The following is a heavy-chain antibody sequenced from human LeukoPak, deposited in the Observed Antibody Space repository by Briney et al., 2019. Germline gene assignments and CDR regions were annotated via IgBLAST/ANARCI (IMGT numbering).Heavy chain of an antibody. Sequence: GGSLRLSCAAAGFNFDEYAMHWVRQVPGKGLEWVSGITWNSDTVGYADSVKGRFTISRDNAKNSLYLQMNSLRAEDTAVYYCAELGITMIGGVWGKGTTVTISS. V-gene: IGHV3-9*01. CDR3: AELGITMIGGV. CDR2: ITWNSDTV. J-gene: IGHJ6*04. D-gene: IGHD3-10*02. CDR1: GFNFDEYA.